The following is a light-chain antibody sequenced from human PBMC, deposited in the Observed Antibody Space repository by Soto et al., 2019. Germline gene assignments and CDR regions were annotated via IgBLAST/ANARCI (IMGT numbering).Light chain of an antibody. CDR3: GSWDSTLSAYV. V-gene: IGLV1-51*01. Sequence: QSVLTQPPSVSAAPGQRVTISCSGSSSSIGGNSVSWYQQLPGTAPKLLIYDDDKRPSGIPDRFSGSKSGTSATLGITGFQTGHEADSYCGSWDSTLSAYVSGTGTKVTVL. J-gene: IGLJ1*01. CDR1: SSSIGGNS. CDR2: DDD.